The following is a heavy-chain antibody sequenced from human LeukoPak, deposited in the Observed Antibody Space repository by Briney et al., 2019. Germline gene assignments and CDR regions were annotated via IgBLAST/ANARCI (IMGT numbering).Heavy chain of an antibody. CDR2: ISSNGGST. J-gene: IGHJ6*03. V-gene: IGHV3-64*01. D-gene: IGHD3-9*01. Sequence: TGGSLRLSCAASGFTFSSYAMHWVRQAPGKGLEYVSAISSNGGSTYYANSVKGRFTISRDNPKNTLYLQMGSLRAEDMAVYYCARDARPTYYDILTGYYSGDYYYYMDVWGKGTTVTVSS. CDR1: GFTFSSYA. CDR3: ARDARPTYYDILTGYYSGDYYYYMDV.